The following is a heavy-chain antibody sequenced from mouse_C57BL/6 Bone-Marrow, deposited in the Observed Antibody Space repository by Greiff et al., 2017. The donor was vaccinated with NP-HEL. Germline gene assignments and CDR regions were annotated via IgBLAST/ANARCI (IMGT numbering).Heavy chain of an antibody. V-gene: IGHV1-5*01. J-gene: IGHJ4*01. Sequence: EVQLQQSGTVLARPGASVKMSCKTSGYTFTSYWMHWVKQRPGQGLEWIGAIYPGNSDTSYNEKFKGKAKLTAATSASTAYMELSSLTNEDAAVYYCTYGNYYYDVDYWGQGTSVTVSS. CDR1: GYTFTSYW. CDR2: IYPGNSDT. CDR3: TYGNYYYDVDY. D-gene: IGHD2-1*01.